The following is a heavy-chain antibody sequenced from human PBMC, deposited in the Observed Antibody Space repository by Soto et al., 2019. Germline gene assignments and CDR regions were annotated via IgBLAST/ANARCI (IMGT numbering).Heavy chain of an antibody. D-gene: IGHD3-16*01. V-gene: IGHV4-34*01. CDR1: GGSFSGYY. CDR2: INHRGIT. Sequence: SETLSLTCAVYGGSFSGYYLSWIRQPPGKGLEWIVEINHRGITKYNPSLKSRVTISVDTSKKQFSLNLNSVTAADTAVYYCARGMGAENTFYYYYGMDVWGLGTTVT. CDR3: ARGMGAENTFYYYYGMDV. J-gene: IGHJ6*02.